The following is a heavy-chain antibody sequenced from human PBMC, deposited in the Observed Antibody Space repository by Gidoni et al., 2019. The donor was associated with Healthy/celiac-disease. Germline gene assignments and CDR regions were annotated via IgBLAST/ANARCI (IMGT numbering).Heavy chain of an antibody. CDR3: ARDWSVITFGGVSPKGWFDP. D-gene: IGHD3-16*01. CDR2: INPNSGGT. J-gene: IGHJ5*02. CDR1: GYTFTGYY. Sequence: QVQLVQSGAEVKKPGASVKVSCKASGYTFTGYYMHWVRQAPGQGLEWMGWINPNSGGTNYAQKCQGRVTMTRDTSISTAYMELSRLRSDDTAVYYCARDWSVITFGGVSPKGWFDPWGQGTLVTVSS. V-gene: IGHV1-2*02.